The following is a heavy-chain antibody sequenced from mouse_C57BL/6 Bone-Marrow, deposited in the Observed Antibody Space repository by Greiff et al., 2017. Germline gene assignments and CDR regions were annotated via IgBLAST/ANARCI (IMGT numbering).Heavy chain of an antibody. CDR1: GFTFNTYA. CDR2: IRSKSSNYAT. J-gene: IGHJ2*01. D-gene: IGHD2-4*01. CDR3: VREGYDCTVNYFDY. Sequence: DVMLVESGGGLVQPKGSLKLSCAASGFTFNTYAMHWVRQAPGKGLEWVARIRSKSSNYATYYADSVKDRFTISRDDSQSMLYLQMNNLKTEDTAMYYCVREGYDCTVNYFDYWGQGTTLTVSS. V-gene: IGHV10-3*01.